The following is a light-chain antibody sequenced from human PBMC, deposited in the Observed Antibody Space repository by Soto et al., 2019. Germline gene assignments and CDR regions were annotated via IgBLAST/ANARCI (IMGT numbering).Light chain of an antibody. CDR3: QQLNSYPWT. V-gene: IGKV1-9*01. Sequence: DIQLTQSPSFLSASVGDRVTITCRASQAISSYLAWFQQRPGKAPKVLIYAASTLQSGGPSRFSGSASGTEFTLTISSLQPEDFATYFGQQLNSYPWTFGQGTKVEIK. CDR2: AAS. CDR1: QAISSY. J-gene: IGKJ1*01.